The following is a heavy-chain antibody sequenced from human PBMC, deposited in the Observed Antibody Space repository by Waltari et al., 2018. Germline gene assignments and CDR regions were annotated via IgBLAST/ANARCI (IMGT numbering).Heavy chain of an antibody. J-gene: IGHJ4*02. CDR1: GRSMXXXX. D-gene: IGHD2-2*02. CDR3: ARGGIVVVXAAIAXDY. Sequence: VQLQESGPGLVXXTXTXXXTYTVSGRSMXXXXXGWXGGPPGKGLXWXGYIYYSGXTXYNPSLKSRVTISVDTSXNQXSLKLSSVTAXDTAVYYCARGGIVVVXAAIAXDYWGQGTLVXXSX. CDR2: IYYSGXT. V-gene: IGHV4-59*01.